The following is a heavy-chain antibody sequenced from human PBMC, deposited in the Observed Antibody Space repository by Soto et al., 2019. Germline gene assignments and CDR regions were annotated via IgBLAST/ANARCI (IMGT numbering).Heavy chain of an antibody. CDR2: IFYSGNS. CDR1: GGSIRGGDYY. Sequence: QVQLQESGPGLVKPSQTLSLTCTVSGGSIRGGDYYWSWIRQHPGKGLEWIGYIFYSGNSFYNPSLKSGVTRSVDTSKNQFSLQLSSVTAADTAIYYCARLSSLSYNSDYGGYYFDYWGQGTLVSVSS. J-gene: IGHJ4*02. CDR3: ARLSSLSYNSDYGGYYFDY. V-gene: IGHV4-31*03. D-gene: IGHD3-16*01.